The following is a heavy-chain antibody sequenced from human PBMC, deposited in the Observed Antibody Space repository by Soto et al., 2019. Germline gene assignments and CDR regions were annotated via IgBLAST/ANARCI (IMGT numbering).Heavy chain of an antibody. J-gene: IGHJ6*02. D-gene: IGHD3-22*01. Sequence: SETLSLTCTVSGGSISSSSYYWGWIRQPPGKGLEWIGSIYYSGSTYYNPSLKSRVTISVDTSKNQFSLKLSSVTAADTAVYYCARDHYYDSSGYFYYYSMDVRGQGTTVTVSS. CDR1: GGSISSSSYY. V-gene: IGHV4-39*01. CDR2: IYYSGST. CDR3: ARDHYYDSSGYFYYYSMDV.